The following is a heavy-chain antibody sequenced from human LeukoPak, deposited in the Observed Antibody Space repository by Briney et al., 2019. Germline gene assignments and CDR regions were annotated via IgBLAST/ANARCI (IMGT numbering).Heavy chain of an antibody. D-gene: IGHD3-3*01. CDR3: ARAVADLYYFDY. Sequence: KPSETLSLTCTVSGGSISTYYWSWIRQPPGKGLEWIGYVYYSGSTYYNPSLKSRVTISVDTSKNQFSLKLSSVTAADTAVYYCARAVADLYYFDYWGQGTLVTVSS. J-gene: IGHJ4*02. CDR1: GGSISTYY. V-gene: IGHV4-59*12. CDR2: VYYSGST.